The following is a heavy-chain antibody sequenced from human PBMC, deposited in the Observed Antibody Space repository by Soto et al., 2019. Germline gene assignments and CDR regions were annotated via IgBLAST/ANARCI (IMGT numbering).Heavy chain of an antibody. V-gene: IGHV3-30-3*01. CDR2: ISYDGSNK. D-gene: IGHD3-3*01. CDR3: ARSYYDFWSGYYTPRFDY. J-gene: IGHJ4*02. CDR1: GFTFSSYA. Sequence: GGSLRLSCAASGFTFSSYAMHWVRQAPGKGLEWVAVISYDGSNKYYADSVKGRFTISRDNSKNTLYLQMNSLRAEDTAVYYCARSYYDFWSGYYTPRFDYWGQGTLVTVSS.